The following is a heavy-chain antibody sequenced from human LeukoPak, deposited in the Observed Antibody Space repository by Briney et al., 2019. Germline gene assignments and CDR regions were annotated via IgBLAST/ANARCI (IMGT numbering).Heavy chain of an antibody. Sequence: GGSLRLSCAASGFTFSSYSMNWVRQAPGKGLEWVSSIRTSSSDIYYADSVKGRFTISRGNAKNSLCLQMNSLRAEDTAVYYCARYTGNGAFDIWGQGTMVTVSS. J-gene: IGHJ3*02. D-gene: IGHD1-14*01. V-gene: IGHV3-21*01. CDR2: IRTSSSDI. CDR3: ARYTGNGAFDI. CDR1: GFTFSSYS.